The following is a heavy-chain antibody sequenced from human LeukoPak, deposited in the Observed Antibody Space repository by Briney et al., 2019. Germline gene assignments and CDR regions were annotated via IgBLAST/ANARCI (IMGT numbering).Heavy chain of an antibody. CDR3: ARVHRSSGRTGL. CDR2: IYYSGST. D-gene: IGHD7-27*01. Sequence: SQTLSLTCTVSGGSISSGDYYWSWIRQPPGKGLEWIGYIYYSGSTYYNPSLKSRITITADTSKNQFSLKLSSVTAADTAVYYCARVHRSSGRTGLWGQGTLVTVSS. CDR1: GGSISSGDYY. V-gene: IGHV4-30-4*08. J-gene: IGHJ4*02.